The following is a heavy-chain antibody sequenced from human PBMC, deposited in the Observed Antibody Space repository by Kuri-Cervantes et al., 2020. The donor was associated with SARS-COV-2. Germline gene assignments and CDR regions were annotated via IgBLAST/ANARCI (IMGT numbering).Heavy chain of an antibody. Sequence: GGSLRLSCAASGFTFSSYSMNWVRQAPGKGPEWVSSISSSSSYIYYADSVKGRFTISRDNAKNSLYLQMSSLRAEDTAVYYCARVHSCGPQDYYYYGMDVWGQGTTVTVSS. CDR3: ARVHSCGPQDYYYYGMDV. D-gene: IGHD5-18*01. CDR2: ISSSSSYI. V-gene: IGHV3-21*01. J-gene: IGHJ6*02. CDR1: GFTFSSYS.